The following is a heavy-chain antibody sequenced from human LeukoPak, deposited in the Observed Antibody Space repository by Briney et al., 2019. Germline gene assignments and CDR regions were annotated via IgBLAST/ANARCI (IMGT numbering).Heavy chain of an antibody. D-gene: IGHD4-11*01. Sequence: ASVKVSCKASGYTFTGYYMHWVRQAPGQGLEWMGWINPNSGGTNYAQEFQGRVTMTRDTSISTAYMELRRLRSDDTAVYYCARGGISRTVTTGDDWFDPWGQGTLVTVSS. CDR3: ARGGISRTVTTGDDWFDP. V-gene: IGHV1-2*02. CDR2: INPNSGGT. CDR1: GYTFTGYY. J-gene: IGHJ5*02.